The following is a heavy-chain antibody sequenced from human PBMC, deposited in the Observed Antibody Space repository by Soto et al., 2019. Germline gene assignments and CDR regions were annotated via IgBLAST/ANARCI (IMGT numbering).Heavy chain of an antibody. V-gene: IGHV1-18*01. CDR2: ISAYNGNT. Sequence: QVQLVQSGAEVKKPGASVKVSCKASGYTFTSYGISWVRQAPGQGLEWMGWISAYNGNTNYAQKLHGRVTMTTDTSTSTAYMELRSLRSDDTAVYYCARDYRRCSGGSCYPYGTDVWGQGTTVTVSS. J-gene: IGHJ6*02. CDR3: ARDYRRCSGGSCYPYGTDV. D-gene: IGHD2-15*01. CDR1: GYTFTSYG.